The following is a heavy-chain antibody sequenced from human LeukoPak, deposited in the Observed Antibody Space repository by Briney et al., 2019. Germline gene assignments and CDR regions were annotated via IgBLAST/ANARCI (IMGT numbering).Heavy chain of an antibody. J-gene: IGHJ6*03. CDR2: IYYSGST. Sequence: SETLSLTCTVSGGSISSSSYYWGWIRQPPGKGLESIGSIYYSGSTYYNPSLKSRVTISVDTSKNQFSLKLSSVTAADTAVYYCARETRYCSGGSCYRYYYYYYMDVWGRGTTVTVSS. D-gene: IGHD2-15*01. CDR3: ARETRYCSGGSCYRYYYYYYMDV. V-gene: IGHV4-39*07. CDR1: GGSISSSSYY.